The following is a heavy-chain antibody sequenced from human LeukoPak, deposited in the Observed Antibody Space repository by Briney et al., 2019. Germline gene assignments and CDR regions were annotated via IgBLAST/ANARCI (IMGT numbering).Heavy chain of an antibody. CDR2: IIPIFGTA. D-gene: IGHD6-19*01. V-gene: IGHV1-69*05. CDR3: ARNEGKAGACF. J-gene: IGHJ4*02. CDR1: GGTFSSYA. Sequence: ASVKVSCKASGGTFSSYAISWVRQAPGQGLEWMGRIIPIFGTANYAQKFQGRVTITTDESTSTAYMELSSLRSEDTAVYYCARNEGKAGACFWGQGTLVTVSS.